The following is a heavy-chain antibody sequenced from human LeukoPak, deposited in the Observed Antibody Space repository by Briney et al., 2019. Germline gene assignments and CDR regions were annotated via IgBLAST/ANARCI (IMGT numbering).Heavy chain of an antibody. CDR3: ATGNAEGEKYYYYGMDV. Sequence: RRSLSLSCAASAFTFSSYAMHCVRPAPSKGLEWVAVISYDGSNKYYTDSGKGRFTISRDNSKNTLYLQMNSLRAEDTAVYYCATGNAEGEKYYYYGMDVWGKGTTVTVSS. J-gene: IGHJ6*04. CDR2: ISYDGSNK. V-gene: IGHV3-30-3*01. CDR1: AFTFSSYA. D-gene: IGHD1-1*01.